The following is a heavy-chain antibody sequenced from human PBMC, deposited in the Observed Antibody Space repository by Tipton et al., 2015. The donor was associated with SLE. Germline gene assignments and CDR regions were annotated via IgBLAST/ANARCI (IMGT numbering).Heavy chain of an antibody. CDR3: ARVCDCGGYWGDDSFYI. Sequence: QLVQSGGEVKKPGASVKVSCKASGGTFSNYVISWARQAPGQGLEWMGRTIPIFGTANYAQKFQGRVTITADESTRTAYMELSSLRSEDTAVYYCARVCDCGGYWGDDSFYIWGQGTMVTVSS. V-gene: IGHV1-69*18. D-gene: IGHD2-21*02. CDR2: TIPIFGTA. CDR1: GGTFSNYV. J-gene: IGHJ3*02.